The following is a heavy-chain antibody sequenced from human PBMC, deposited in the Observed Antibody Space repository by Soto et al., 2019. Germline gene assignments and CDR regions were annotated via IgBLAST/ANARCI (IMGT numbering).Heavy chain of an antibody. CDR3: ASATVVAATFDF. Sequence: EVQLVESGGGLVKPGGSLTLSCAASRFAFRSYNMNWVRQAPGKGLEWVASMSSGSSNIYYADSVKGRFSISRDNAKNSLVLQMDSLRAEDSAVYYCASATVVAATFDFWGQGTLVTVSS. CDR2: MSSGSSNI. V-gene: IGHV3-21*01. D-gene: IGHD2-15*01. CDR1: RFAFRSYN. J-gene: IGHJ4*02.